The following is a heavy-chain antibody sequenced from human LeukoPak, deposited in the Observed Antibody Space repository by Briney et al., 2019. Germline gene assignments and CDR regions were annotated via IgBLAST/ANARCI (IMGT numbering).Heavy chain of an antibody. D-gene: IGHD5-24*01. J-gene: IGHJ4*02. CDR1: GGSFSGYY. Sequence: SETLSLTCAVYGGSFSGYYWSWIRQPPGKGLEWIGEINHSGSTNYNPSLKSRVTISVDTSKNQFSLKLSSVTAADTAVYYCARRRLGYYFDYWGQGTLVTVSS. V-gene: IGHV4-34*01. CDR3: ARRRLGYYFDY. CDR2: INHSGST.